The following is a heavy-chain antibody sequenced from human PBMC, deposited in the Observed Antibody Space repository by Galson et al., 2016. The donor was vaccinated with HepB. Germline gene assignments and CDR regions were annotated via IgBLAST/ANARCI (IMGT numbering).Heavy chain of an antibody. CDR2: IYWDDDK. CDR1: GFSLTTSRVG. Sequence: PALVKPTQTLTLTCTFSGFSLTTSRVGVGWIRQPPGKALEWLALIYWDDDKRYSPSLKSRLTITKDTSKNHVVLTMTNMDPVDTATYYCAHRLTSSDWYVFDYWGQGTLVTVSS. V-gene: IGHV2-5*02. D-gene: IGHD3-9*01. J-gene: IGHJ4*02. CDR3: AHRLTSSDWYVFDY.